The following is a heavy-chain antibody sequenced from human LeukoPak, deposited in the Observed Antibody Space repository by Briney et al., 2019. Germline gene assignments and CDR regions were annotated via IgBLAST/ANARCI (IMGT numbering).Heavy chain of an antibody. V-gene: IGHV1-69*04. CDR1: GGTFSSYA. CDR2: IIPILGIA. J-gene: IGHJ4*02. D-gene: IGHD4-17*01. Sequence: SVKVSCKASGGTFSSYAISWVRQAPGQGLEWMGRIIPILGIANYAQKFQGRVTITADKSTSTAYMELSSLRSEDTAVYYCARANGAYKSFDNWGQGTRVTVSS. CDR3: ARANGAYKSFDN.